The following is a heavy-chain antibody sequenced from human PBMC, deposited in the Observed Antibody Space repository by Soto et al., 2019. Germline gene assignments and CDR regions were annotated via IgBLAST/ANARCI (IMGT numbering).Heavy chain of an antibody. J-gene: IGHJ4*02. CDR2: IIPIFGTA. CDR3: ARGKEASSVYYYDSSGYYFFDY. CDR1: GGTFSSYA. D-gene: IGHD3-22*01. Sequence: SVKVSCKASGGTFSSYAISWVRQAPGQGLEWMGGIIPIFGTANYAQKFQGRVTITADESTSTAYMELSSLRSEDTAVYYCARGKEASSVYYYDSSGYYFFDYWGQGTLFTVSS. V-gene: IGHV1-69*13.